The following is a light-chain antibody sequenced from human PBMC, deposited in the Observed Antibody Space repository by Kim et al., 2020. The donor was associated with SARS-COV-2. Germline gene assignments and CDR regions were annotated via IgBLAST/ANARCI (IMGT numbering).Light chain of an antibody. J-gene: IGKJ2*01. Sequence: SVSPGERATLSCRASQSVSSNLAWYQQKPGQAPRLFIYGASTRATGVPARISGSGSGTEFTLTISSLQSEDFAVYYCQQYNNWPYTFGQGTKLEI. V-gene: IGKV3-15*01. CDR1: QSVSSN. CDR3: QQYNNWPYT. CDR2: GAS.